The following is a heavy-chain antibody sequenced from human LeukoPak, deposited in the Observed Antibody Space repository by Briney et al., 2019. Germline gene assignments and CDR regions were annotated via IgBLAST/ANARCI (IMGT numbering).Heavy chain of an antibody. CDR2: IKGDGNKK. V-gene: IGHV3-7*01. D-gene: IGHD1-7*01. J-gene: IGHJ5*02. CDR3: ESTTGP. Sequence: PPGGSLRLSCAASGFSFRNYWMRWVRQAPGKGLEWVATIKGDGNKKDYVDPVRGRFTVSIDNAKDSLFLQMSSLRVEDTAIYYCESTTGPWGQGTLVTVSS. CDR1: GFSFRNYW.